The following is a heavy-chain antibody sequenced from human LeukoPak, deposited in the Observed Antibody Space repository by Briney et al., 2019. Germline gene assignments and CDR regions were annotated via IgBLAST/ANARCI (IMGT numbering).Heavy chain of an antibody. Sequence: GGSLRLSCAASGFTFSSYAMSWVRQAPGKGLEWVSAISGSGGSTYYADSVKGRFTISRDNSKNTAYLQMNSLKTEDTAVYYCTRHYYGSGSYSDYWGQGTLVTVSS. J-gene: IGHJ4*02. CDR2: ISGSGGST. D-gene: IGHD3-10*01. CDR1: GFTFSSYA. V-gene: IGHV3-23*01. CDR3: TRHYYGSGSYSDY.